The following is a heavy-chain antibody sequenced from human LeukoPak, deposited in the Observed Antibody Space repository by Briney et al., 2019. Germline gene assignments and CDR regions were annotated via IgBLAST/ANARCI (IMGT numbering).Heavy chain of an antibody. Sequence: PGGSLRLSCAASGFTFTTYWMHWVRQAPGKGLVWVSHINSDGSITSYADSVKGRFTISRDNAKNTLYLQMNSLRAEDTAVYYCVRGRGSYGWFDPWGQGTLVTVSS. CDR1: GFTFTTYW. J-gene: IGHJ5*02. CDR2: INSDGSIT. V-gene: IGHV3-74*01. D-gene: IGHD3-10*01. CDR3: VRGRGSYGWFDP.